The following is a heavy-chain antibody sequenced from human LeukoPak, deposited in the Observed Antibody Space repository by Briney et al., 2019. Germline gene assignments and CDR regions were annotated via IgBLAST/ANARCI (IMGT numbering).Heavy chain of an antibody. CDR3: GTWTTVASYFDY. CDR1: GFTFSTYS. V-gene: IGHV3-21*06. D-gene: IGHD4-17*01. J-gene: IGHJ4*02. CDR2: ISNSSTYI. Sequence: KTGGSLRLSCAASGFTFSTYSMNWVRQAPGKGLEWVSSISNSSTYIYYADSVKGRFTISRDNAKNSLYLQMNSLRAEDTAVYYCGTWTTVASYFDYWGQGTLVTVSS.